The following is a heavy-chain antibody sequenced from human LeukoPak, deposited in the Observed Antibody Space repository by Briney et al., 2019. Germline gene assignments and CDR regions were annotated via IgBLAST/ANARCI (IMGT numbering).Heavy chain of an antibody. CDR1: EFTFSTYS. CDR3: ASGRGQ. Sequence: GGSLRLSCAASEFTFSTYSMHWVRLAPGKGLEWVAVISSAGSNKYYADSVTGRFTISRDNSKNTLYLQMNSLRAEDTAVYYCASGRGQWGQGTLVTVSS. CDR2: ISSAGSNK. J-gene: IGHJ4*02. D-gene: IGHD3-10*01. V-gene: IGHV3-30-3*01.